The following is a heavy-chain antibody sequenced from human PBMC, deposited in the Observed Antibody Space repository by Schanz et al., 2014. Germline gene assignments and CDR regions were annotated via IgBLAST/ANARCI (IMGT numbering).Heavy chain of an antibody. Sequence: EVQLVESGGGLVQPGGSLRLSCAASGFTFSNYDMHWVRQAIGKGLEWVSGIGPASDPYYAGSVKGRFTISRDNSKNTVYLQMNSLRAEDTAVYYCARDPGGTKTHGLWGQGTLVTVSS. CDR3: ARDPGGTKTHGL. J-gene: IGHJ4*02. V-gene: IGHV3-13*05. CDR2: IGPASDP. CDR1: GFTFSNYD. D-gene: IGHD2-15*01.